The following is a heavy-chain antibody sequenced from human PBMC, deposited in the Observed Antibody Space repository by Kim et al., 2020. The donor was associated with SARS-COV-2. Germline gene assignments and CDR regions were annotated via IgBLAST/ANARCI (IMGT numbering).Heavy chain of an antibody. CDR2: IGGSGDWT. CDR1: GFTFGSYA. CDR3: AKSVDSNYESSYYNYGM. J-gene: IGHJ6*01. Sequence: GGSLRLSCAASGFTFGSYAITWVRQAPGKGLEWVSAIGGSGDWTYYAASVKGRFTISRDNSKKTLYLQIDSLRAEDTAVHYCAKSVDSNYESSYYNYGM. D-gene: IGHD3-3*01. V-gene: IGHV3-23*01.